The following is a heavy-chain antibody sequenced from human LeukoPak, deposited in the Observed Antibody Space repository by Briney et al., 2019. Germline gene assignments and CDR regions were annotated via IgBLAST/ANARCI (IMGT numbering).Heavy chain of an antibody. CDR3: ARESVDTAMVYFDY. CDR1: GGSISSYY. V-gene: IGHV4-59*01. CDR2: IYYSGST. J-gene: IGHJ4*02. Sequence: PETLSLACTVSGGSISSYYWSWIRQPPGKGLEWIGYIYYSGSTNYNPSLKSRVTISVDTSKNQFSLKLSSVTAADTAVYYCARESVDTAMVYFDYWGQGTLVTVSS. D-gene: IGHD5-18*01.